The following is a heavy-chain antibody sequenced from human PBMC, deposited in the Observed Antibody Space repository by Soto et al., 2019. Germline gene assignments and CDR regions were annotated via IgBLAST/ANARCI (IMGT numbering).Heavy chain of an antibody. CDR2: INPIGGST. CDR1: GYTFTRYY. V-gene: IGHV1-46*01. J-gene: IGHJ6*02. CDR3: ARAHIRFLEWLSTGANYYYGMDV. D-gene: IGHD3-3*01. Sequence: ASVKVSCKASGYTFTRYYMHWVRQAPGQGLEWMGIINPIGGSTSYAQKFQGRVTMTRDTSTSTVYMELSSLRSEDTAVYYCARAHIRFLEWLSTGANYYYGMDVWGQGTTVTVS.